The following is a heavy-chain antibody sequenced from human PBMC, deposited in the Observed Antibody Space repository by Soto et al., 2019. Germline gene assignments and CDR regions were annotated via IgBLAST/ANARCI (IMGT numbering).Heavy chain of an antibody. CDR2: ISDDGSNK. CDR3: ARDRVVRYMDV. J-gene: IGHJ6*02. V-gene: IGHV3-30*03. D-gene: IGHD3-10*01. Sequence: QVQLVESGGGVVQPGRSLRLSCAASGFTFSSYGMHWVRQAPGKGLEWVAVISDDGSNKYYADSLKGRFTISRDNSKNTLYLQMNSLRAEDTAVYYCARDRVVRYMDVWGQGTTVTVSS. CDR1: GFTFSSYG.